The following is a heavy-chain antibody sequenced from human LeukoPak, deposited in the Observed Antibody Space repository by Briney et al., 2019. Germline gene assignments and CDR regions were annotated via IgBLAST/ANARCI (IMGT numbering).Heavy chain of an antibody. Sequence: PGGSLRLSCAASGFTFSSYAMSWVRQAPGKGLEWVSAISGSGGSTYYADSVKGRFTISRDNSKNTLYLQMSDLRAEDTAVYFCAKITMARTPNYWGQGTLVTVSS. V-gene: IGHV3-23*01. CDR1: GFTFSSYA. J-gene: IGHJ4*02. CDR3: AKITMARTPNY. D-gene: IGHD3-10*01. CDR2: ISGSGGST.